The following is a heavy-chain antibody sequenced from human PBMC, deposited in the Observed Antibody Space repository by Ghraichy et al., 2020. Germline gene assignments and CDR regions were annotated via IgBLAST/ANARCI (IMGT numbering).Heavy chain of an antibody. D-gene: IGHD3-22*01. J-gene: IGHJ4*02. CDR1: GGSISSSSYY. CDR3: ARQILYYDSSGYYYDFLGAFDY. CDR2: IYYSGST. Sequence: SETLSLTCTVSGGSISSSSYYWGWIRQPPGKGLEWIGSIYYSGSTYYNPSLKSRVTISVDTSKNQFSLKLSSVTAADTAVYYCARQILYYDSSGYYYDFLGAFDYWGQGTLVTVSS. V-gene: IGHV4-39*01.